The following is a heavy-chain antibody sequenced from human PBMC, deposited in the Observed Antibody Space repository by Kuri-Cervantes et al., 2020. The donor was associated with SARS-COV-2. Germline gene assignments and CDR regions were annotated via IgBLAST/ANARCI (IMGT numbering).Heavy chain of an antibody. CDR2: IYYSGST. J-gene: IGHJ4*02. V-gene: IGHV4-31*03. CDR3: ARHEVLITFGGVIVSYFDY. CDR1: GGSISSGGYY. D-gene: IGHD3-16*02. Sequence: LRLSCTVSGGSISSGGYYWSWIRQHPGKGLEWIGYIYYSGSTYYNPSLKSRVTISVDTSKNQFSLKLSSVTAADTAVYYCARHEVLITFGGVIVSYFDYWGQGTLVTVSS.